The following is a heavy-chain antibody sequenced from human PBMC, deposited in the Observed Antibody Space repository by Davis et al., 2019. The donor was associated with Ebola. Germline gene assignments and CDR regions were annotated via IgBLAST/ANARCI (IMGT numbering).Heavy chain of an antibody. CDR1: GGSISSYY. CDR3: AREAGYSYGSTILDAFDI. V-gene: IGHV4-59*01. J-gene: IGHJ3*02. CDR2: IYYSGST. Sequence: MPSETLSLTCTVSGGSISSYYWSWIRQPPGKGLEWIGYIYYSGSTNYNPSLKSRVTISVDTSKNQFSLKLSSVTAADTAVYYCAREAGYSYGSTILDAFDIWGQGTMVTVSS. D-gene: IGHD5-18*01.